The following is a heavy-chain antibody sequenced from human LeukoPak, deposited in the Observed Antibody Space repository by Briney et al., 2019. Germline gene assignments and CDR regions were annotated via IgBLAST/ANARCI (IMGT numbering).Heavy chain of an antibody. CDR2: IKQDGSEK. Sequence: GGSLRLSCAASGFTLSSYWMNWVRQAPGKGLEWVANIKQDGSEKYYVDSVKGRFTISRDNAKNSLYLQMNSLRAEDTAVYYCARGRGEDYWGQGTLVTVSS. D-gene: IGHD2-21*01. CDR1: GFTLSSYW. CDR3: ARGRGEDY. J-gene: IGHJ4*02. V-gene: IGHV3-7*01.